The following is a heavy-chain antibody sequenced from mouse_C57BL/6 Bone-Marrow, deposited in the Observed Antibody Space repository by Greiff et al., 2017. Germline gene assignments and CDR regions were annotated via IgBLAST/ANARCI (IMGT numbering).Heavy chain of an antibody. J-gene: IGHJ4*01. CDR2: ISYDGSN. D-gene: IGHD1-1*01. Sequence: VQLQQSGPGLVKPSQSLSLTCSVTGYSITSGYYWNWIRQFPGNKLEWMGYISYDGSNNYNPSLKNRISITRDTSKNQFFLKLNSVTTEDTATYYCARDYYGSSPSYYAMDYWGQGTSVTVSS. V-gene: IGHV3-6*01. CDR1: GYSITSGYY. CDR3: ARDYYGSSPSYYAMDY.